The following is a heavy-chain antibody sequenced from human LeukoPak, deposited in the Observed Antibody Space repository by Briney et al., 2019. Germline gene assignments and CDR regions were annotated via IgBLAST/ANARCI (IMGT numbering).Heavy chain of an antibody. D-gene: IGHD4-17*01. CDR3: AKEIYGDSTGGRFQH. Sequence: GGSLRLSCAASGFIFNTYVMHWVRQAPGKGLEWLAFIRYDGSNKNYADSVKGRFTISRDNSKNTLYLQMKSLRAEDTAVYYCAKEIYGDSTGGRFQHWGQGTLVTVSS. CDR2: IRYDGSNK. V-gene: IGHV3-30*02. J-gene: IGHJ1*01. CDR1: GFIFNTYV.